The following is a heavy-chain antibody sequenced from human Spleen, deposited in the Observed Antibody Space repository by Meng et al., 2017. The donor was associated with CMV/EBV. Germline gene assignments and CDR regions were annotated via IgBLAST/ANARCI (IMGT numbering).Heavy chain of an antibody. D-gene: IGHD1-26*01. CDR2: INSNSGDT. V-gene: IGHV1-2*02. Sequence: ASVKVSCKASGYTFTGYYMHWVRQAPGQGLEWMGWINSNSGDTNYAQKFQGRVTMTRDTSISTAYMELTSLRSDDTAVYYCARREGATNTYYYYYVMDVWGQGTTVTVSS. J-gene: IGHJ6*02. CDR3: ARREGATNTYYYYYVMDV. CDR1: GYTFTGYY.